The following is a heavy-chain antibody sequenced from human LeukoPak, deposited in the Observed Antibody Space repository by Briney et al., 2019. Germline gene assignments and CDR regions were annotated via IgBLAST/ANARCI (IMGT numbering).Heavy chain of an antibody. Sequence: SETLSLTCTVSGGSISSSSYYWGWIRQPPGKGLEWIGSIYYSGSTYYNPSLKSRVTISVDTSKNQFSLRLSSVTAADTAVYYCARSYSGSFLYWGQGSLVTVSS. CDR2: IYYSGST. CDR3: ARSYSGSFLY. V-gene: IGHV4-39*07. J-gene: IGHJ1*01. CDR1: GGSISSSSYY. D-gene: IGHD1-26*01.